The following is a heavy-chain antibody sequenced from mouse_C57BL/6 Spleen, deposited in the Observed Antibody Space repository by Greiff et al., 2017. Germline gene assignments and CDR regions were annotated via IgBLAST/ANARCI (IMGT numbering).Heavy chain of an antibody. Sequence: EAGGGLVQPNGSLNLSCAASGFTFIPYAMHWVRQAPGKGVEWVARIRSKSSNDATYYAESVKDRFTISSDDSKSMLYLQMNNLKTEDTAMYYSRSYYGSSGAMDYWGQGTSVTVSS. V-gene: IGHV10-3*01. D-gene: IGHD1-1*01. J-gene: IGHJ4*01. CDR3: RSYYGSSGAMDY. CDR2: IRSKSSNDAT. CDR1: GFTFIPYA.